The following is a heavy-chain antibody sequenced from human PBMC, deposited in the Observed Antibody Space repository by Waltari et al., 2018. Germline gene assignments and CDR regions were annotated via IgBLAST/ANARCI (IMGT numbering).Heavy chain of an antibody. CDR3: ARDLPAADIDY. J-gene: IGHJ4*02. CDR2: ISSSGGTM. Sequence: EVQLVASGGGLVQHGGSLRLACSASGFPFRNYERNWVRQAQGTGLEWVSYISSSGGTMFYAESVRGRFTISRDNAKNSLYLQMNTMRAEDTAVYYCARDLPAADIDYWGQGTLVTVSS. CDR1: GFPFRNYE. V-gene: IGHV3-48*03. D-gene: IGHD2-2*01.